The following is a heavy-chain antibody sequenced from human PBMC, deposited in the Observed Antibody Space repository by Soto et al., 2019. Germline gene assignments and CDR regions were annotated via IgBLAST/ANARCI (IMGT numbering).Heavy chain of an antibody. CDR2: INSNGDST. CDR3: ARVPDLDYCSRTSCLYYLDY. Sequence: EVQLLESGGGLVQPGGSLRLSCVASGFTFSRYVMSWVRQAPGKGLERVSTINSNGDSTYYADSEKGRFTISRDNSRNSLYLQVNSLRAEDTAVYYCARVPDLDYCSRTSCLYYLDYWGQGALVTVSS. J-gene: IGHJ4*02. D-gene: IGHD2-2*01. V-gene: IGHV3-23*01. CDR1: GFTFSRYV.